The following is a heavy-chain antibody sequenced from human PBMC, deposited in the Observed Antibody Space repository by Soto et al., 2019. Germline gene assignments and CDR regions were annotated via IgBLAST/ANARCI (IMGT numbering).Heavy chain of an antibody. V-gene: IGHV5-10-1*01. CDR1: GYRFTGYW. CDR3: ARYSTTNKREF. J-gene: IGHJ4*02. D-gene: IGHD4-17*01. CDR2: IDPSDSYT. Sequence: GESLKISCTGSGYRFTGYWISWVRQVPGKGLEWMGKIDPSDSYTNYSPSFQGHVTISTGKSISSVYLKWNSLRATDSAMYYCARYSTTNKREFWGQGTLVTVSS.